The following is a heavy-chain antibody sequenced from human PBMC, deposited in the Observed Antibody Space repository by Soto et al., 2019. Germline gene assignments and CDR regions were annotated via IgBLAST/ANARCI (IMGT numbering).Heavy chain of an antibody. J-gene: IGHJ4*02. CDR2: IYYSGST. Sequence: QLQLQESGPGLVKPSETLSLTCTVSGGSISSSSYYWGWIRQPPGKGLEWIGSIYYSGSTYYNPSLKSRVTISVDTYKNQFSLKLSSVTAADTAVYYCARPRSQYCSSTSCSYYFDYWGQGTLVTVSS. D-gene: IGHD2-2*01. CDR1: GGSISSSSYY. V-gene: IGHV4-39*01. CDR3: ARPRSQYCSSTSCSYYFDY.